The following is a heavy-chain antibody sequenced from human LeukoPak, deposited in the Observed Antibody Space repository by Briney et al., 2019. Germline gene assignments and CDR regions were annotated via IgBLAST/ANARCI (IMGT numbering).Heavy chain of an antibody. CDR3: AKAPPCSSSWHFDY. V-gene: IGHV3-30*02. J-gene: IGHJ4*02. CDR1: GFTFSSYG. Sequence: GGSLRLSCAASGFTFSSYGMHWVRQAPGKGLEWVAFIRYDGSNKYYADSVKGRFTISRDNSKNTLYLQMNSLRAEDTAVYYCAKAPPCSSSWHFDYWGQGTLVTVSS. D-gene: IGHD6-13*01. CDR2: IRYDGSNK.